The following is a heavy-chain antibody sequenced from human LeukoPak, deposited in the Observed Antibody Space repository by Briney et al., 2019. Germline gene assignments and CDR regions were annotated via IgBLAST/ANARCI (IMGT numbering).Heavy chain of an antibody. CDR2: IYFSGAT. J-gene: IGHJ6*02. CDR3: AREDPQTTVPEGLDV. Sequence: SETLPLTCTVSGGSISRYYWSWIRQPPGKGLEWMGYIYFSGATNYNHSLKTRVTISVDTSKNQFSLKLTSVTAADTAVYYCAREDPQTTVPEGLDVWGQGTTVIVSS. V-gene: IGHV4-59*01. D-gene: IGHD4-17*01. CDR1: GGSISRYY.